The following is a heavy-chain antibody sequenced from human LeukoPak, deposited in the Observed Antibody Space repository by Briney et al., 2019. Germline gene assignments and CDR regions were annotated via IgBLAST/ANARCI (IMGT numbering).Heavy chain of an antibody. CDR3: ARGRITMVRGVTIGAFDI. CDR2: ISYDGRDK. J-gene: IGHJ3*02. Sequence: GGSLRLSCAASGFTFSSYAMHWVRQAPGKGLEWVAVISYDGRDKYYADSVKGRFTISRDNSKSTLYLQMNSLRAEDTAVYYCARGRITMVRGVTIGAFDIWGQGTMVTVSS. V-gene: IGHV3-30*14. CDR1: GFTFSSYA. D-gene: IGHD3-10*01.